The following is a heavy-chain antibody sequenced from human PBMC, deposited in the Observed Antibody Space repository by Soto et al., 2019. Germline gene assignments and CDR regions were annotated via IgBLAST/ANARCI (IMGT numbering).Heavy chain of an antibody. CDR2: IYSGGST. V-gene: IGHV3-53*02. D-gene: IGHD1-1*01. CDR3: ARDAWGPGIRYFDY. CDR1: GFTVSSNY. Sequence: EVQLVETGGGLIQPGGSLRLSCAASGFTVSSNYMSWVRQAPGKGLEWVSVIYSGGSTYYADSVKGRFTISRDNSKNTLYLQMNSLRAEDTAVYYCARDAWGPGIRYFDYWGQGTLVTVSS. J-gene: IGHJ4*02.